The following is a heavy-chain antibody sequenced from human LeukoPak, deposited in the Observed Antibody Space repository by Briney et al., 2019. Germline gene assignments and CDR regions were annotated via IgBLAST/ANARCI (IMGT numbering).Heavy chain of an antibody. Sequence: SETLTLTCTVSGGSISSYYWSWIRQPPGKGLEWIGYIYYSGSTNYNPSLKSRVTISVDTSKNQFSLKLSSVTAADTAVYYCARGRYSYGYFVFDYWGQGTLVTVSS. V-gene: IGHV4-59*01. CDR3: ARGRYSYGYFVFDY. CDR2: IYYSGST. CDR1: GGSISSYY. J-gene: IGHJ4*02. D-gene: IGHD5-18*01.